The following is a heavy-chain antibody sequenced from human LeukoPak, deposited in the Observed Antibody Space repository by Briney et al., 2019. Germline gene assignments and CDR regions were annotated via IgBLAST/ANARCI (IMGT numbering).Heavy chain of an antibody. Sequence: ASVKVSCKASGYTFTSYGISWVRQAPAQGLEGMGWISAYNGNTNYAQKLQGRVTMTTDTSTSTAYMELRSLRSDDTAVYYCARVAYYDILTGPRAFDIWGQGTMVTVSS. V-gene: IGHV1-18*04. D-gene: IGHD3-9*01. CDR2: ISAYNGNT. CDR1: GYTFTSYG. CDR3: ARVAYYDILTGPRAFDI. J-gene: IGHJ3*02.